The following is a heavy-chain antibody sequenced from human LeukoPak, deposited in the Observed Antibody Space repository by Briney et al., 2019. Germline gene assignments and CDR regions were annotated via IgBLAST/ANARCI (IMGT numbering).Heavy chain of an antibody. Sequence: ASVNVSCKASGYTFTSYAIHWVRQAPGQRLEWMGWINDGNGNTKYSQKFQGRVTITRDTSASTAYMELSSLKSEDTAVYYCARSGGDSFDYWGQGTLVTVSS. V-gene: IGHV1-3*01. D-gene: IGHD4-17*01. CDR3: ARSGGDSFDY. CDR2: INDGNGNT. J-gene: IGHJ4*02. CDR1: GYTFTSYA.